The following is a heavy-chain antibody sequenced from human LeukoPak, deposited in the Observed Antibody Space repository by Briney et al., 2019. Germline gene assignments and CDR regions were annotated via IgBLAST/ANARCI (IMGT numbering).Heavy chain of an antibody. V-gene: IGHV1-69*06. D-gene: IGHD6-19*01. CDR2: IIPIFGTA. Sequence: SVKVSCKASGGTFSSYAISWVRQAPGQGLEWMGGIIPIFGTANYAQKFQGRVTITAGKSTSTAYMELSSLRSEDTAVYYCARGRYSSGWNTNYYYYYYMDVWGKGTTVTVSS. J-gene: IGHJ6*03. CDR1: GGTFSSYA. CDR3: ARGRYSSGWNTNYYYYYYMDV.